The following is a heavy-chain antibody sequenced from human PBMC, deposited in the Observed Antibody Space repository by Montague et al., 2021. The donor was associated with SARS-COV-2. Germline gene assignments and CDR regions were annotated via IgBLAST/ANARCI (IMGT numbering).Heavy chain of an antibody. Sequence: SETLSLTCIVSGGSISGHYWSWVRQTPEKGLEWIGYICYLGTTNYNPSLKTRVTFSVDTSKNQLSLMLTSVTAADTGVYYCARNGGAAVPGLLLGMDIWGQGTTVTVSS. D-gene: IGHD6-19*01. J-gene: IGHJ6*02. CDR2: ICYLGTT. CDR3: ARNGGAAVPGLLLGMDI. V-gene: IGHV4-59*11. CDR1: GGSISGHY.